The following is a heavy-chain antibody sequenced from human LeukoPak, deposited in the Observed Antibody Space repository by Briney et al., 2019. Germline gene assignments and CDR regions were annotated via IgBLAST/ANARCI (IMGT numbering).Heavy chain of an antibody. CDR2: IYYDGST. CDR1: GASISDYW. D-gene: IGHD2-2*01. J-gene: IGHJ5*02. CDR3: ARRLCSSVTCSIAPSGNWLDP. V-gene: IGHV4-59*08. Sequence: SETLSLTCTVSGASISDYWWNWIRQPPGKALEWIGYIYYDGSTHYNPSLKGRVTISLDTSRTHFSLKLTSVTAADTAVYYSARRLCSSVTCSIAPSGNWLDPWGQGTLVAVSS.